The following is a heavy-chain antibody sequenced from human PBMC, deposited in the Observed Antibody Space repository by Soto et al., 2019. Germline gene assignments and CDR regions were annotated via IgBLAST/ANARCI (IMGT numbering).Heavy chain of an antibody. Sequence: SVKVSCKASGVTFSSYAISWVRQAPGQGLEWMGGIIPIFGTANYAQKFQGRVTITADESTSTAYMELSSLRSEDTAVYYCARDRDYGGNSWFDPWGQGTLVTVSS. CDR2: IIPIFGTA. J-gene: IGHJ5*02. CDR1: GVTFSSYA. D-gene: IGHD4-17*01. CDR3: ARDRDYGGNSWFDP. V-gene: IGHV1-69*13.